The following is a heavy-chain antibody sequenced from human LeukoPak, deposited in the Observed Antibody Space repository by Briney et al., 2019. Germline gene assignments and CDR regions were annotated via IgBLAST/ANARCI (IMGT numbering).Heavy chain of an antibody. D-gene: IGHD4-17*01. Sequence: ASVKVSCKVSGYTLTELSMHWVRQVPGKGLEWMGGFDPEEGETIYAQKFQGRVIMTGDTSTDTAYMELSSLRSEDTAVYYCATDGSGDHKYDYGTDVWGQGTTVTVSS. J-gene: IGHJ6*02. CDR3: ATDGSGDHKYDYGTDV. V-gene: IGHV1-24*01. CDR2: FDPEEGET. CDR1: GYTLTELS.